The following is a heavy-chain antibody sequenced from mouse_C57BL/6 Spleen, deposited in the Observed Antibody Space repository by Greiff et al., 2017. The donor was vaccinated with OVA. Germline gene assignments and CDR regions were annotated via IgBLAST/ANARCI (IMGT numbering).Heavy chain of an antibody. CDR3: ARYDYDEAY. Sequence: VQLKQSGPGLVKPSQSLSLTCSVTGYSITSGYYWNWIRQFPGNKLEWMGYISYDGSNNYNPSLKNRISITRDTSKNQFFLKLNSVTTEDTATYYCARYDYDEAYWGQGTLVTVSA. J-gene: IGHJ3*01. V-gene: IGHV3-6*01. CDR2: ISYDGSN. CDR1: GYSITSGYY. D-gene: IGHD2-4*01.